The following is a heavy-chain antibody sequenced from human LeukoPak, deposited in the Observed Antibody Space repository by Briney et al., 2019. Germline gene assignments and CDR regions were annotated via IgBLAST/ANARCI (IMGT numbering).Heavy chain of an antibody. CDR3: ARGGRDGYNLYY. J-gene: IGHJ4*02. Sequence: SETLSLTCTVSGGSISSYYWSWIRQPPGKGLEWIGYIYYSGSTNYNPSLKSRVTISVDTSKNQFSLKLSSVTAADTAVYYCARGGRDGYNLYYWGQGILVTVSS. D-gene: IGHD5-24*01. CDR2: IYYSGST. V-gene: IGHV4-59*01. CDR1: GGSISSYY.